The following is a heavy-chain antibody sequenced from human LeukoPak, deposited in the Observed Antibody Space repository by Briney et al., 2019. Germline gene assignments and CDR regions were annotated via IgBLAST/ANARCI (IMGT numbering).Heavy chain of an antibody. J-gene: IGHJ4*02. CDR3: AKSPGELLWFGELVY. V-gene: IGHV3-23*01. D-gene: IGHD3-10*01. CDR1: GFTFSSYA. CDR2: ISGSGGST. Sequence: GGFLRLSCAASGFTFSSYAMSWVRQAPGKGLEWVSAISGSGGSTYYADSVKGRFTISRDNSKNTLYLQMNSLRAEDTAVYYCAKSPGELLWFGELVYWGQGTLVTVSS.